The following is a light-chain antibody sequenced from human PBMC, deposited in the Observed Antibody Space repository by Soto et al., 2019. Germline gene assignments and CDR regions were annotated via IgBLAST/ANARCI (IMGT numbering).Light chain of an antibody. CDR3: LQYNNWPTWT. CDR1: QSVSSN. CDR2: GAS. Sequence: EIVMTQSPATLSVSPGERATLSCRASQSVSSNLAWYQQKPGQAPRLLIYGASTRATGIPARFRGSGSGTEFTLTISSLQSEDFAVYYCLQYNNWPTWTFGQGTKVDIK. V-gene: IGKV3-15*01. J-gene: IGKJ1*01.